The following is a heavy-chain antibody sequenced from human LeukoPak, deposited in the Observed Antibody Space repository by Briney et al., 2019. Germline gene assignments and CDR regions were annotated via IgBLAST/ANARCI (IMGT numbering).Heavy chain of an antibody. CDR3: TIGSLSGSSRDY. D-gene: IGHD1-26*01. CDR2: MNPNTGDT. J-gene: IGHJ4*02. V-gene: IGHV1-8*01. CDR1: GYSFNGYD. Sequence: ASVRVSCKASGYSFNGYDINWVRQATGQGLEWMGWMNPNTGDTGYAQKFQGRVTMTRNTSIDTAYMELSGLKSEDTAVYYCTIGSLSGSSRDYWGQGTLVTVSS.